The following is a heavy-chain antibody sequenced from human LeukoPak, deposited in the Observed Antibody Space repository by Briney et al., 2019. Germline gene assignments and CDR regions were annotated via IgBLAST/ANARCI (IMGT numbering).Heavy chain of an antibody. D-gene: IGHD1-20*01. J-gene: IGHJ5*02. CDR2: IYPGDSDT. CDR3: ARPGNAYNWNVNWFDP. CDR1: GYSFTSYW. Sequence: GESLKISCKGSGYSFTSYWIGWVRQLPGKGLEWMGIIYPGDSDTRYSPSFQGQVTISADKSISTAYPQWSSLKASDTAMYYCARPGNAYNWNVNWFDPWGQGTLVTVSS. V-gene: IGHV5-51*01.